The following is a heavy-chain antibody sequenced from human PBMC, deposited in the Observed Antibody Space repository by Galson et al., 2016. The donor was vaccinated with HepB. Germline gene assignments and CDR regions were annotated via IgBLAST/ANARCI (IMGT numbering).Heavy chain of an antibody. CDR3: VRDGDAYNFDY. J-gene: IGHJ4*02. D-gene: IGHD5-24*01. V-gene: IGHV3-74*01. CDR2: VSKDGRGT. CDR1: GFSVSRYY. Sequence: SLRLSCAASGFSVSRYYMHWVRQAPGKGLVWVSRVSKDGRGTDYPDYVRGRFTISRDTARNTVHLQMNSLRAEDTSICYCVRDGDAYNFDYWGQGILVTVSS.